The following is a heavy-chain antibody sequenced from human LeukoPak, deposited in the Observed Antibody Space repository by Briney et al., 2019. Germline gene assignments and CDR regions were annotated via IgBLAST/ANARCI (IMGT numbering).Heavy chain of an antibody. J-gene: IGHJ4*02. CDR3: ARDKTFQQWLVQFDY. V-gene: IGHV4-38-2*02. Sequence: PSETLSLTCTVSGYSISSGYYWGWIRQPPGKGLEWIGSIYHSGSTYYNPSLKSRVTISVDTSKNQFSLNLSSVTAADTAVYYCARDKTFQQWLVQFDYWGQGTLVTVSS. D-gene: IGHD6-19*01. CDR2: IYHSGST. CDR1: GYSISSGYY.